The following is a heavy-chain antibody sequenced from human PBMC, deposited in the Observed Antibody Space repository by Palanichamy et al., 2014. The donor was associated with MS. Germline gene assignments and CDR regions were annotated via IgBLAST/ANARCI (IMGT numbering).Heavy chain of an antibody. J-gene: IGHJ4*02. Sequence: EVQLVESGGVLVQPGGSLRLSCAASGFTFSNYWMHWVRQVPGKGPVWAPRINSDGSRTNYADSVKGRFTVSRDNAENTLYLQMNSLRAEDTAVYYCARIRYGEWGYAQDCWGQGTLVTVSS. CDR3: ARIRYGEWGYAQDC. CDR1: GFTFSNYW. D-gene: IGHD1-26*01. CDR2: INSDGSRT. V-gene: IGHV3-74*01.